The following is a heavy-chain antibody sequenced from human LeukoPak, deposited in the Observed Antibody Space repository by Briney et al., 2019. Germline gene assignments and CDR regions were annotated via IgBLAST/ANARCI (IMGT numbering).Heavy chain of an antibody. Sequence: SETLSLTCAVPGGSISSGGYSWSWIRQPPGKGLEWIGYIYHSGSTYYNPSLKSRVTISVDRSKNQFSLKLSSVTAADTAVYYCARGGYDFWSGMPYYFDYWGQGTLVTVSS. J-gene: IGHJ4*02. CDR2: IYHSGST. CDR1: GGSISSGGYS. D-gene: IGHD3-3*01. CDR3: ARGGYDFWSGMPYYFDY. V-gene: IGHV4-30-2*01.